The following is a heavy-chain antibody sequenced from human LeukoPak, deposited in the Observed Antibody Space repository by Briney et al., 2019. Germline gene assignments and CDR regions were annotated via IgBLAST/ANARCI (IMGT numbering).Heavy chain of an antibody. V-gene: IGHV3-23*01. CDR1: GFTFSTYN. J-gene: IGHJ6*03. Sequence: PGGSLRLSCTVSGFTFSTYNMNWVRQAPGKGLEWVSTISGRRDSTSYADSVKGRFTISRDNSKNTLYLQMNSLRAEDTAVYYCAKDPNFYYCMDVWGKGTTVTISS. CDR2: ISGRRDST. CDR3: AKDPNFYYCMDV.